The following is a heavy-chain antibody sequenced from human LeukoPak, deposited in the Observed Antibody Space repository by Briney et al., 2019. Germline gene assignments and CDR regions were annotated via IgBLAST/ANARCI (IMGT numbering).Heavy chain of an antibody. CDR3: ARDPSSFYGDYDDY. CDR2: INPNSGDT. V-gene: IGHV1-2*06. CDR1: GYTFTGYH. J-gene: IGHJ4*02. Sequence: GASVKVSCKASGYTFTGYHMHWVRQAPGQGLEWMGRINPNSGDTNYAQNFQGRVTMTRDTSGSTSNMELSRLRSDDTAVYYCARDPSSFYGDYDDYWGQGTLVTVSS. D-gene: IGHD4-17*01.